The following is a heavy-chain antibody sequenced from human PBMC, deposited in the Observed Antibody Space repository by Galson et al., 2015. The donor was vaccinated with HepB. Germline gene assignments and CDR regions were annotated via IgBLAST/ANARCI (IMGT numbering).Heavy chain of an antibody. CDR2: INSGGST. CDR3: AGGYSSSWFFDY. V-gene: IGHV3-66*01. J-gene: IGHJ4*02. D-gene: IGHD6-13*01. CDR1: EFTVSSNY. Sequence: SLRLSCAASEFTVSSNYMSWVRQAPGKGLEWVSVINSGGSTYYADSVKGRFTISRGNSRDNSKNTLYLQMNILTAEDTAVYYCAGGYSSSWFFDYWGQGTLVTVSS.